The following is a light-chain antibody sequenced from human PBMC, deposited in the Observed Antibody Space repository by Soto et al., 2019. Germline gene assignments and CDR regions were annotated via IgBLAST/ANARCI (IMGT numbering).Light chain of an antibody. CDR3: QQYNSWPPWT. CDR2: SAS. Sequence: EIVMTQSPATLSVSPGEGTTLSCRASQSVNSDLAWYQQKPGQAPRLLIYSASTRATGVPARFSGSGSGTEFTLTISSLQSEDFAVYFCQQYNSWPPWTFGQGTEVELK. CDR1: QSVNSD. J-gene: IGKJ1*01. V-gene: IGKV3-15*01.